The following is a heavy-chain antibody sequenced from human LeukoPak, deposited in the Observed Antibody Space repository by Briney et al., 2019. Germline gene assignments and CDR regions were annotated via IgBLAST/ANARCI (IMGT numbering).Heavy chain of an antibody. CDR1: GYTFTNYF. J-gene: IGHJ4*02. D-gene: IGHD2-15*01. CDR2: MNPSGGST. V-gene: IGHV1-46*01. Sequence: ASVKVSCKASGYTFTNYFMYWVRQAPGQGLEWMGIMNPSGGSTTYAQKFQGRVTMTRDTSTSTVYMQLSSLRSEDTAVYYCARGRLDCSGGSCYSGFDYWGQGTLVTVSS. CDR3: ARGRLDCSGGSCYSGFDY.